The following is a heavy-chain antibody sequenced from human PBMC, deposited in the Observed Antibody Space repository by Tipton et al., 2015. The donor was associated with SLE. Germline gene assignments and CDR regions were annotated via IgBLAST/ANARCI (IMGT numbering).Heavy chain of an antibody. CDR3: ARDRGGESPGYDY. J-gene: IGHJ4*02. CDR1: GFTFSSYS. D-gene: IGHD5-12*01. V-gene: IGHV3-21*03. CDR2: ISSSSSYI. Sequence: SLRLSCAASGFTFSSYSMNWVRQAPGKGLEWVSSISSSSSYIYYADSVKGRFTISRDNAKNSLYLQMNSLRAEDTAAYYCARDRGGESPGYDYWGQGTLVTVSS.